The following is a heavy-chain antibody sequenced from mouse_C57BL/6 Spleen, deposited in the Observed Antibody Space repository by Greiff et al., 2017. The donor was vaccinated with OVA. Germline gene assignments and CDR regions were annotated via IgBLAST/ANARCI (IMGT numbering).Heavy chain of an antibody. Sequence: QVQLQQPGAELVKPGASVKMSCKASGYTFTSYWITWVKQRPGQGLEWIGDIYPGSGSTNYNEKFKSKATLTVDTSSSPAYMQLSSLTSEDSEVYYCARSTGYYVEGAMDYWGQGTSVTVSS. D-gene: IGHD2-3*01. V-gene: IGHV1-55*01. CDR3: ARSTGYYVEGAMDY. J-gene: IGHJ4*01. CDR2: IYPGSGST. CDR1: GYTFTSYW.